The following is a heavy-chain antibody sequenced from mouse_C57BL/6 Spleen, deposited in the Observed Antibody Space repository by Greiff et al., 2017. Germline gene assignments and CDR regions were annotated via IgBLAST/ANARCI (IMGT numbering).Heavy chain of an antibody. D-gene: IGHD1-1*01. CDR2: IDPNSGGT. CDR3: ARSNYGSSGY. V-gene: IGHV1-72*01. CDR1: GYTFTSYW. J-gene: IGHJ2*01. Sequence: QVQLQQPGAELVKPGASVKLSCKASGYTFTSYWMHWVKQRPGRGLEWIGRIDPNSGGTKYNEKFKSKATLTVDKPSITAYMQLSSLTSDDSAVYYCARSNYGSSGYWGQGTTLTVSS.